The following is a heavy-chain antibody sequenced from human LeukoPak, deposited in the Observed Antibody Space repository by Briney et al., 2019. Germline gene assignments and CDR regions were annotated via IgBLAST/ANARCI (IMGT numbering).Heavy chain of an antibody. CDR1: VYTFTGYS. J-gene: IGHJ4*02. D-gene: IGHD2-2*01. CDR3: ARDGSCSSSSCQNFDY. Sequence: GGSVQGSCKASVYTFTGYSIHWVRQTPGHGVEWMGWINPYSGATSYVQKFQGRVTMTSDSSISTAYIELNSLRSDDSSVYYCARDGSCSSSSCQNFDYWGQGTLVIVSS. V-gene: IGHV1-2*02. CDR2: INPYSGAT.